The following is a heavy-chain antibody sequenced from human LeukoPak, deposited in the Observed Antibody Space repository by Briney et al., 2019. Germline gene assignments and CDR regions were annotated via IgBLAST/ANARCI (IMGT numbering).Heavy chain of an antibody. CDR1: GYTFTSHG. CDR3: ARDAVVVTDIPFDY. J-gene: IGHJ4*02. V-gene: IGHV1-18*04. D-gene: IGHD2-21*02. Sequence: ASVKVSCKASGYTFTSHGISWVRQAPGQGLEWMGWISAYNGNTNYAQKFQGRVTMTTDTSTSTAYMELRSLRSDDTAVYYCARDAVVVTDIPFDYWGQGTLVTVSS. CDR2: ISAYNGNT.